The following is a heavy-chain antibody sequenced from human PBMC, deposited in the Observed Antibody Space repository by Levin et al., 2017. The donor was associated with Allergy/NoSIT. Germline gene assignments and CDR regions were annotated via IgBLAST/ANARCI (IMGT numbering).Heavy chain of an antibody. J-gene: IGHJ6*02. CDR1: GFTFSSYG. CDR3: ARDLGRGLWFGESAGMDV. Sequence: PGGSLRLSCAASGFTFSSYGMHWVRQAPGKGLEWVAVIWYDGSNEYYADSVKGRFTISRDNSKNTLYLQMHSLRAEDTAVYYCARDLGRGLWFGESAGMDVWGQGTTVTVSS. V-gene: IGHV3-33*01. D-gene: IGHD3-10*01. CDR2: IWYDGSNE.